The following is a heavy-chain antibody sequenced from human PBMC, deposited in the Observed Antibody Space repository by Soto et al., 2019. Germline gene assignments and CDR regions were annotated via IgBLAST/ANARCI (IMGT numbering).Heavy chain of an antibody. J-gene: IGHJ6*02. CDR2: ISAYDGST. CDR3: ARIKWGLNYYNGMDV. Sequence: QIQLVQSGAEVKKPGASVRVSCKASGYTFTTYGITWVRQAPGQGLEWMGWISAYDGSTNYAQKLQGRVSMTTDSSTSTAYMDLRSLRSDDTAVYYCARIKWGLNYYNGMDVWGQGTTVIVSS. D-gene: IGHD1-26*01. CDR1: GYTFTTYG. V-gene: IGHV1-18*04.